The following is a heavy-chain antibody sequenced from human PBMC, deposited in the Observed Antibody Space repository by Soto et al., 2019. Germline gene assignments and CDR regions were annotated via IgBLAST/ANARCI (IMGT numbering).Heavy chain of an antibody. CDR1: GGTFSSYT. J-gene: IGHJ5*02. CDR2: IIPILGIA. V-gene: IGHV1-69*02. CDR3: ARGSSCSSTSCPNWFDP. Sequence: VKVSCKASGGTFSSYTISWVRRAPGQGLEWMGRIIPILGIANYAQKFQGRVTITADKSTSTAYMELSSLRSEDTAVYYCARGSSCSSTSCPNWFDPWGQGTLVTVSS. D-gene: IGHD2-2*01.